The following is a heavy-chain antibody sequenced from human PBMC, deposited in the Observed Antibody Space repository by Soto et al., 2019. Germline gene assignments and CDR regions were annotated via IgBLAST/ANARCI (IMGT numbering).Heavy chain of an antibody. CDR2: IYWDDDK. V-gene: IGHV2-5*02. CDR1: GFSLRTSGVG. CDR3: AHRHREWIPFDI. D-gene: IGHD3-3*01. Sequence: QITLKESGPTLVKPTQTLTLTCTFSGFSLRTSGVGVGWIRQPPGKALEWLALIYWDDDKRYSPSLKSRLTITTDTSKNQVVLTMTIMDPVDTAAYSCAHRHREWIPFDIWGQGTMVTVSS. J-gene: IGHJ3*02.